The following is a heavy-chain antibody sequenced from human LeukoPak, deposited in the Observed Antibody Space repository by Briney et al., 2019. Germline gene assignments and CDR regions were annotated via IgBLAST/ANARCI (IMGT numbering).Heavy chain of an antibody. CDR2: IYYTGNT. J-gene: IGHJ2*01. Sequence: PSETLSLTCTVSGVSISSSNSYWGWIRQPPGKGLEWIGSIYYTGNTYYNPSLKSRVTISVDTSKNQFSLKLTSVTAADTAVYYCARIYYSSSYDYWYFDLWGRGTLVTVSS. V-gene: IGHV4-39*07. D-gene: IGHD6-13*01. CDR1: GVSISSSNSY. CDR3: ARIYYSSSYDYWYFDL.